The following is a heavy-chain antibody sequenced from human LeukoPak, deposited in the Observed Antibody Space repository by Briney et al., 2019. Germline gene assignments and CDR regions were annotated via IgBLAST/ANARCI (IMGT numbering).Heavy chain of an antibody. CDR3: AREGFPPKISDFWSGLGPYYYYGMDV. V-gene: IGHV1-46*01. Sequence: ASVKVSCKASGYTFTSYYMHWGRQAPGLGLELMGISNPSGGNTSYTQKFQGRVTMTRDTSTSTVYMELSSLRSEDTAVYYCAREGFPPKISDFWSGLGPYYYYGMDVWGQGTTVTVSS. CDR1: GYTFTSYY. CDR2: SNPSGGNT. J-gene: IGHJ6*02. D-gene: IGHD3-3*01.